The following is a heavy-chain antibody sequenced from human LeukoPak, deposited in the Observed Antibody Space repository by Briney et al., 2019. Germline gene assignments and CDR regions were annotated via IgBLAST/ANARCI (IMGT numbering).Heavy chain of an antibody. D-gene: IGHD2-2*01. CDR1: GGSMRSYF. V-gene: IGHV4-4*07. CDR3: AREEGSSTSYYYYYMDV. J-gene: IGHJ6*03. Sequence: SETLSLTRTVSGGSMRSYFWNWIRQPAGKGLEWIGRIYNSGSTKYNPSLKSRVTMSVDTSKNQFSLKLSSVTAADTAVYYCAREEGSSTSYYYYYMDVWGKGTTVTVSS. CDR2: IYNSGST.